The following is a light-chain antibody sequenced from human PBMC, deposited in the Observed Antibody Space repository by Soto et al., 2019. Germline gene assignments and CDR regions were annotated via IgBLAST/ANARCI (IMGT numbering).Light chain of an antibody. V-gene: IGKV1-5*01. CDR2: DAS. CDR3: QQYNSYSPWT. Sequence: IQMTHSPSTLSASVGDGVTSTCRASQSISSWLAWYQQKPGKAPKLLIYDASSLESGVPSRFSGSGSGTEFTLTISSLQPDDFATYYCQQYNSYSPWTFGQGAKVDIK. CDR1: QSISSW. J-gene: IGKJ1*01.